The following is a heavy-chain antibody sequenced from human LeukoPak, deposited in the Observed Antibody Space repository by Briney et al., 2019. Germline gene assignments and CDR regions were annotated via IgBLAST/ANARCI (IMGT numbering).Heavy chain of an antibody. Sequence: GGSLRLSCAASGFTVSSNYMSWVRQAPGKGLEWVSVIYSGGSTYYADSVKGRFTISRDNSKNTLYLQMNSLRAEDTAVYYCAKASSGWYGYYFDYWGQGTLVTVSS. CDR1: GFTVSSNY. J-gene: IGHJ4*02. CDR2: IYSGGST. V-gene: IGHV3-66*01. D-gene: IGHD6-19*01. CDR3: AKASSGWYGYYFDY.